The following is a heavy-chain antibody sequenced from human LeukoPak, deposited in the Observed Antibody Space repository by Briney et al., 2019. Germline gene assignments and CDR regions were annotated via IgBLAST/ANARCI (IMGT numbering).Heavy chain of an antibody. Sequence: GGSLRLSCAASGFTFNRYWMSWVRQAPGKELQWVANIKQDGSAKYYVDSVKGRFTISRDNAKNSLYLQMNSLRAEDTAVYYCARVEASGYDYGAFDIWGQGTLVTVSS. V-gene: IGHV3-7*01. J-gene: IGHJ4*02. D-gene: IGHD5-12*01. CDR1: GFTFNRYW. CDR3: ARVEASGYDYGAFDI. CDR2: IKQDGSAK.